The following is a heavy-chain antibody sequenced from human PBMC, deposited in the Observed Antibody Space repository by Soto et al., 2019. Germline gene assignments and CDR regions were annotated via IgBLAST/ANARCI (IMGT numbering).Heavy chain of an antibody. D-gene: IGHD6-13*01. J-gene: IGHJ4*02. CDR1: GFSLSTSGVG. V-gene: IGHV2-5*02. CDR2: IYWDDDK. CDR3: AHLLGTRVLFGY. Sequence: QITLKESGPTLVKPTQTLTLTCTFSGFSLSTSGVGVGWIRQPPGKALEWLALIYWDDDKRSSPSLKSRLTITTDTTKNRGALTRTHMALGDTATYSAAHLLGTRVLFGYWGRGTRVTVSS.